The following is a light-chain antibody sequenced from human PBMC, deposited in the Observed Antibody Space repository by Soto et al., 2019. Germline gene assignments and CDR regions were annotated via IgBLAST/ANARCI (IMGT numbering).Light chain of an antibody. J-gene: IGLJ1*01. CDR1: SSDVGAYNF. CDR3: CSYAGEYKYV. Sequence: QSALTQPRSVSGSPGQSVTISCTGSSSDVGAYNFASWYQQHPGAAPKLLIHDVNKRPPGVPDRFSASKSGNTASLTTSGLQAEDEADYYCCSYAGEYKYVFGSGTKLTVL. V-gene: IGLV2-11*01. CDR2: DVN.